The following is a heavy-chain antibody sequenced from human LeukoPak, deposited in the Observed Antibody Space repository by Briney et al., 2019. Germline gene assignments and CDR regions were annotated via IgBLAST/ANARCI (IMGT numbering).Heavy chain of an antibody. D-gene: IGHD6-19*01. J-gene: IGHJ6*04. CDR2: IIPIFGTA. Sequence: ASVKVSCKASGGTFSSYAISWVRQAPGQGLEWMGGIIPIFGTANYAQKFQGRVTITADESTSTAYMELSSPRSEDTAVYYCARPDAAVADPHYYYGMDVWGKGTTVTVSS. CDR3: ARPDAAVADPHYYYGMDV. CDR1: GGTFSSYA. V-gene: IGHV1-69*13.